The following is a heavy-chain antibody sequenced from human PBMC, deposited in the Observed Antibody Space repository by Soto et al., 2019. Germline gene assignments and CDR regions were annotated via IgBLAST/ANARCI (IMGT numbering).Heavy chain of an antibody. J-gene: IGHJ4*02. CDR2: IRSKANSYAT. CDR1: GFTFSGSA. V-gene: IGHV3-73*02. Sequence: EVQLVESGGGLVQPGGSLKLSCAASGFTFSGSAMHWVRQASGKGLEWVGRIRSKANSYATAYAASVKGRFTISRDDSKNTAYLQINSLKTEDTSVYYCTRRTVGATDGFDYWGQGTLVTVSS. CDR3: TRRTVGATDGFDY. D-gene: IGHD1-26*01.